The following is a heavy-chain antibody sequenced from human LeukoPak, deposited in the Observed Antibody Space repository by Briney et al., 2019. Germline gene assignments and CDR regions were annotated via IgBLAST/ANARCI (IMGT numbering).Heavy chain of an antibody. CDR2: IKQDGSEK. D-gene: IGHD2-8*02. J-gene: IGHJ6*02. CDR1: GFTFSSYW. V-gene: IGHV3-7*01. CDR3: ARDPGRSYYYSGMDV. Sequence: GGSLKLSCAASGFTFSSYWMSWVRQAPGKGLEWVANIKQDGSEKYYVDSVKGRFTISRDNAKNSLYLQMNSLRAEDTAVYYCARDPGRSYYYSGMDVWGQGTMVTVSS.